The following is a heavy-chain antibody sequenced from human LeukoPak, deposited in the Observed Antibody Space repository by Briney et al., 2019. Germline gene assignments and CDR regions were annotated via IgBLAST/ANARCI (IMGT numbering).Heavy chain of an antibody. J-gene: IGHJ4*02. D-gene: IGHD3-10*01. V-gene: IGHV3-23*01. CDR3: AKRHYKGSGRWAYYFDL. Sequence: GGSLRLSCAASGFSLSDYGMSWVRQAPGKGLEWVSSISASGERVYYADSVGGRTTISRDNSNNTVYVQLKMLRAEDTAVYYCAKRHYKGSGRWAYYFDLWGRGTPVTVSS. CDR2: ISASGERV. CDR1: GFSLSDYG.